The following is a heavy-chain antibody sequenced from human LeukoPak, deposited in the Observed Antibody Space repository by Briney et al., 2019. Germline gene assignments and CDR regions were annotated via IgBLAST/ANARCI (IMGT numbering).Heavy chain of an antibody. V-gene: IGHV1-2*02. CDR3: ARLPAMAHKWDYYYYYYMDV. D-gene: IGHD5-18*01. CDR2: INPNSGGT. CDR1: GYTFTGYY. J-gene: IGHJ6*03. Sequence: ASVKVSCKASGYTFTGYYMHWVRQAPGQGLEWMGWINPNSGGTNYAQKFQGRVTMTRDTSISTAYMELSRLRSDDTAVYYCARLPAMAHKWDYYYYYYMDVWGKGTTVTVSS.